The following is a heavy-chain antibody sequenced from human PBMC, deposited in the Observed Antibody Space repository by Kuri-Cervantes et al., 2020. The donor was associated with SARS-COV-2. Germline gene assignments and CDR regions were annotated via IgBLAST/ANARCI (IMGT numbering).Heavy chain of an antibody. CDR2: MNPNSGNT. Sequence: ASVKVSCKASGYTFTSYDINWVRQATGQGLEWMGWMNPNSGNTGYAQKFQGRVTMTRNTSISTAYMELSSLRSDDTAVYYCARSSHLWKSYYFDYWGQGTLVTVSS. CDR3: ARSSHLWKSYYFDY. D-gene: IGHD3-3*01. CDR1: GYTFTSYD. V-gene: IGHV1-8*02. J-gene: IGHJ4*02.